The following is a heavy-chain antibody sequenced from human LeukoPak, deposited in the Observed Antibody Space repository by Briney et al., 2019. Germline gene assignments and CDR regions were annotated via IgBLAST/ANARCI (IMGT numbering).Heavy chain of an antibody. CDR2: ISSSSSYI. V-gene: IGHV3-21*01. D-gene: IGHD6-13*01. J-gene: IGHJ4*02. CDR1: GFTFSSYS. Sequence: PGGSLRLSCAASGFTFSSYSMNWVRQAPGKGLEWVSSISSSSSYIYYADSVKGRFTISRDNAKNSLYLQMNSLRAVDTAVYYCARVQLSGYSSSEWDYWGQGTLVTVSS. CDR3: ARVQLSGYSSSEWDY.